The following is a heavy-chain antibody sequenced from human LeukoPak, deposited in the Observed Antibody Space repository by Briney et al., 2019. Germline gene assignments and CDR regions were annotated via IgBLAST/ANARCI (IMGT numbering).Heavy chain of an antibody. V-gene: IGHV3-30*18. CDR1: GFTFSSYG. Sequence: PGGSLRLSCAASGFTFSSYGMHWVRQAPGKGLEWVAVISYDGSNKYYADSVKGRFTISRDNSKNTLYLQMNSLRAEDTAVYYCAKDSSSGYYYVEYFQHWGQGTLVTVSS. CDR2: ISYDGSNK. CDR3: AKDSSSGYYYVEYFQH. J-gene: IGHJ1*01. D-gene: IGHD3-22*01.